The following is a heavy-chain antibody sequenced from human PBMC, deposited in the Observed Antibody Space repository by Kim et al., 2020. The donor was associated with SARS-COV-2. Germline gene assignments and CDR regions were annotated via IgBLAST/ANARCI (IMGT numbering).Heavy chain of an antibody. D-gene: IGHD2-15*01. CDR1: GYTFIDYY. V-gene: IGHV1-2*06. Sequence: ASVKVSCRASGYTFIDYYMHWVRQAPGQGLEWVGRINPNSGSTNFAQKFQGRVTMTRDTSISTVYMDLSRMTSDDTAIFYCARGSSIGLVEPAIAVHYYNMGVWGQGTTVTVSS. CDR2: INPNSGST. CDR3: ARGSSIGLVEPAIAVHYYNMGV. J-gene: IGHJ6*02.